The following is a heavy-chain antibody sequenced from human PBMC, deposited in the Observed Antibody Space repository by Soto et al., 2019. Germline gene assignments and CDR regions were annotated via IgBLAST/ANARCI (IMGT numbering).Heavy chain of an antibody. D-gene: IGHD6-19*01. Sequence: QVQLVQSGAEVKKPGASVKVSCKASGYTFTSYGISWVRQAPGQGLEWMGWTSAYNGNTNYAQKLQGRVTMTTDTSTSTAYMELRSLRYDETAVYYCARRQWLVGGYYYGMDVWGQGTTVTVSS. CDR2: TSAYNGNT. V-gene: IGHV1-18*01. CDR1: GYTFTSYG. CDR3: ARRQWLVGGYYYGMDV. J-gene: IGHJ6*02.